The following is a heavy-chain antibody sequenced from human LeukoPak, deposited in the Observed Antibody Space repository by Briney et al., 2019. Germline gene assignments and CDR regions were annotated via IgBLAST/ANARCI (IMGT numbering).Heavy chain of an antibody. J-gene: IGHJ5*02. D-gene: IGHD3-16*01. CDR3: ARRSRASTLRLYNWFDP. CDR1: GFTVSSNY. Sequence: QAGGSLRLSCAASGFTVSSNYMSWVRQAPGKGLEWVSVIYSGGSTYYADSVKGRFTISRDNSKNTLYLQMNSLRAEDTAVYYCARRSRASTLRLYNWFDPWGQGTLVTVSS. CDR2: IYSGGST. V-gene: IGHV3-53*01.